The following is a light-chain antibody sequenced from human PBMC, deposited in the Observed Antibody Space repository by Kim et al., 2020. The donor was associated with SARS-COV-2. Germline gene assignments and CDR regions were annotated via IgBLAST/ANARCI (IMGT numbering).Light chain of an antibody. CDR1: QSLLYTNGDSF. Sequence: DIVMTQSPVSLPVTPGEPASISCKSSQSLLYTNGDSFLSWYLQKPGQSPQLLLYLVSNRASGVPDRFSGSGSDSDFTLKISRVEAEDVGVYFCMQTLQTPTFGQGTKLEI. J-gene: IGKJ2*01. CDR2: LVS. CDR3: MQTLQTPT. V-gene: IGKV2-28*01.